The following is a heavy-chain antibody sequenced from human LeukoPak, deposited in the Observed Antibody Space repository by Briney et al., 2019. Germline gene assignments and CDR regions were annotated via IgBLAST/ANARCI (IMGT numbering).Heavy chain of an antibody. CDR3: AKGKYSSGGVPDY. V-gene: IGHV3-23*01. Sequence: GGSLRLSCVASEFTFSSHAMNWVSQAPGKGLEWVSSISGGGESTYYADSVKGRFTVSRDNSKNTLYLQINSLRGEDTAVYYCAKGKYSSGGVPDYWGQGTLVTVSS. CDR1: EFTFSSHA. CDR2: ISGGGEST. J-gene: IGHJ4*02. D-gene: IGHD6-19*01.